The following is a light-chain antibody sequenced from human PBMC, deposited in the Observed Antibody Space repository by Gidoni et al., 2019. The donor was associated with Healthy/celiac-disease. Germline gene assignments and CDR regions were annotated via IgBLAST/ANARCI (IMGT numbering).Light chain of an antibody. Sequence: DIQMTQSPSTLSASVGDRVTITCRASQSISSWLAWYQQKPGKAPKLLIYKASSLESGVPSRFSGSGSGTEFTLTISSLQPDDFATYYCQQYNSYPLTFXXXTKLEIK. J-gene: IGKJ2*01. CDR3: QQYNSYPLT. V-gene: IGKV1-5*03. CDR2: KAS. CDR1: QSISSW.